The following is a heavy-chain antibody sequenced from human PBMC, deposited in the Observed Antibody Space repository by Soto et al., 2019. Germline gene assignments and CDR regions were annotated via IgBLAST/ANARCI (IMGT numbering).Heavy chain of an antibody. CDR1: GYTLTELS. D-gene: IGHD2-15*01. CDR3: ATGNIAYDYYGMDV. Sequence: ASVKVSCKVSGYTLTELSMHWVRQAPGKGLEWMGGFDPEHGETIYAQKFQGRVTMTEDTSTDTAYMELSRLRSVDTAVYYCATGNIAYDYYGMDVWGQGTTVTVSS. V-gene: IGHV1-24*01. CDR2: FDPEHGET. J-gene: IGHJ6*02.